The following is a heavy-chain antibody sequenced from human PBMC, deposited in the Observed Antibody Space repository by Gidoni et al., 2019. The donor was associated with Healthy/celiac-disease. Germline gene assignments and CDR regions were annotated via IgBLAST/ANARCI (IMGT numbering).Heavy chain of an antibody. CDR3: AREGQWLVGFDY. V-gene: IGHV3-30*01. Sequence: QVQLVESGGGVVQPGRSLRLSCAAYGFTFSRYAMHWVRQAPGKGLEWVAVISYDGSNKYYADSVKGRFTISRDNSKNTLYLQMNSLRAEDTAVYYCAREGQWLVGFDYWGQGTLVTVSS. CDR1: GFTFSRYA. J-gene: IGHJ4*02. D-gene: IGHD6-19*01. CDR2: ISYDGSNK.